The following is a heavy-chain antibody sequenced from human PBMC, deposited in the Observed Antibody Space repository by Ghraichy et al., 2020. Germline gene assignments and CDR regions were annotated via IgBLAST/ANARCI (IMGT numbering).Heavy chain of an antibody. CDR3: ARGVGRIDGVCYSNYGMDV. D-gene: IGHD2-8*01. CDR2: IIPIMGTT. V-gene: IGHV1-69*13. Sequence: SVKVSCKASGGTFSNNGISWVRQAPGQGLEWMGGIIPIMGTTKYAQNFQGRVTIFADESTGTAYMELSRLRSEDTARYYCARGVGRIDGVCYSNYGMDVWGQGTTVSVS. CDR1: GGTFSNNG. J-gene: IGHJ6*02.